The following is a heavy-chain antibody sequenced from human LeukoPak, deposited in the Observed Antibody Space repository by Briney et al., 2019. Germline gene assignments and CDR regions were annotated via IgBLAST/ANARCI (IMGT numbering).Heavy chain of an antibody. Sequence: ASVKVSCKASGYTFTGYYMHWVRQAPGQGLEWMGWINPNSGGTNYAQKFQGRVTMTRDTSISTAYMELSRLRSDDTAVYYCARDEDTAMVMDYWGQGTLVTVSS. V-gene: IGHV1-2*02. CDR1: GYTFTGYY. CDR2: INPNSGGT. D-gene: IGHD5-18*01. J-gene: IGHJ4*02. CDR3: ARDEDTAMVMDY.